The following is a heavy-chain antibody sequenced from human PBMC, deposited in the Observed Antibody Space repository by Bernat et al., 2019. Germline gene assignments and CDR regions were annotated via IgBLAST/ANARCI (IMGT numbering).Heavy chain of an antibody. Sequence: EVQLVESGGGLVQPGRSLRLSCAASGFTFDDYAMYWVRQVPGKGLEWVSGISWNSVTITYADSVNGRFTISRDNDKNSLYLQMNSLRAEDTAFYYCSKAVAAAVSDAFDIWGQGTMVTVSS. V-gene: IGHV3-9*01. J-gene: IGHJ3*02. CDR1: GFTFDDYA. CDR3: SKAVAAAVSDAFDI. CDR2: ISWNSVTI. D-gene: IGHD6-13*01.